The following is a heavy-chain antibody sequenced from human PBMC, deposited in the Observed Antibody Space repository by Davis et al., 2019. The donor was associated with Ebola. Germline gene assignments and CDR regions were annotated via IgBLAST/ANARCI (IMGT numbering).Heavy chain of an antibody. CDR3: ARGIAARPPFDY. D-gene: IGHD6-6*01. CDR2: ISAYNGNT. Sequence: ASVKVSCKASGYTFTGYYMHWVRQAPGQGLEWMGWISAYNGNTNYAQKLQGRVTMTTDTSTSTAYMELRSLRSDDTAVYYCARGIAARPPFDYWGQGTLVTVSS. CDR1: GYTFTGYY. J-gene: IGHJ4*02. V-gene: IGHV1-18*04.